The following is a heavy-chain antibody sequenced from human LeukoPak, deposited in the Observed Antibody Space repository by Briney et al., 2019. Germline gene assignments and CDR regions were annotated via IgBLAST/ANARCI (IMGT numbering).Heavy chain of an antibody. D-gene: IGHD5-12*01. CDR2: INHSGST. V-gene: IGHV4-34*01. CDR1: GGSFSGYY. CDR3: AREATRDAFDI. Sequence: PSETLSLTCAVYGGSFSGYYWSWIRQPPGKGLEWIGEINHSGSTNYNPSLKSRVTISVDTSKNQFSLKLSSVTAADTAVHYCAREATRDAFDIWGQGTMVTVSS. J-gene: IGHJ3*02.